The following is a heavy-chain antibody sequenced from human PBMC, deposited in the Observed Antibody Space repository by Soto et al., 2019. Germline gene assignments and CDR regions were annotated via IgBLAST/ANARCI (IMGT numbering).Heavy chain of an antibody. D-gene: IGHD4-4*01. V-gene: IGHV3-30-3*01. CDR1: GFTFSSYA. CDR3: ASGSTVGGYYYYGMDV. Sequence: PGGSLRLSCAASGFTFSSYAMHWVRQAPGKGLEWVAVISYDGSNKYYADSVKGRFTISRDNSKNTLYLQMNSLRAEDTAVYYCASGSTVGGYYYYGMDVWGQGTTVTVSS. CDR2: ISYDGSNK. J-gene: IGHJ6*02.